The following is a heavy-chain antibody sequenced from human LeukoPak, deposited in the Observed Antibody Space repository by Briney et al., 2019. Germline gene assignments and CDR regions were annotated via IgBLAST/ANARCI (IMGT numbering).Heavy chain of an antibody. CDR2: IIPIFGTA. V-gene: IGHV1-69*01. D-gene: IGHD2-2*02. Sequence: SVKVSCKASGGTFSSYAISWVRQAPGQGLEWMGGIIPIFGTANYAQKFQGRVTITADEYRSTDYMELSSLRSEDTAVYYCARDVVPAAIRGNNWFDPWGQGTLVTVSS. J-gene: IGHJ5*02. CDR1: GGTFSSYA. CDR3: ARDVVPAAIRGNNWFDP.